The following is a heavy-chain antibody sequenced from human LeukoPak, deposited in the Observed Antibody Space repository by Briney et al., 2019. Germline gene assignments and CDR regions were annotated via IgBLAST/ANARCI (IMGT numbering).Heavy chain of an antibody. D-gene: IGHD4-11*01. V-gene: IGHV3-74*01. Sequence: GGTLRLSCAPSGFTLSNYWMHWVRGVPGKGLVWISRINPGGSSTTYADSVKGRFTISRDNAKNTLYLQMNSLRAEDTAVYYCARSNQADDYWGQGTLVTVSS. CDR2: INPGGSST. CDR3: ARSNQADDY. CDR1: GFTLSNYW. J-gene: IGHJ4*02.